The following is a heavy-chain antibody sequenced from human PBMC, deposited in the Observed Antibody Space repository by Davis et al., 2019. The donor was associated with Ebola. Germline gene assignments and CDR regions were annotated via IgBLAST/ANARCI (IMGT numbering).Heavy chain of an antibody. CDR2: INPNSGGT. Sequence: ASVPVSCKASGGTFSSYDISWVRQPPGQGLEWMGWINPNSGGTNYAQKFQGRVTMTRDTSISTAYMELSRLRSDDTAVYYCARDRAGYDDSSGYYGYWGQGTLVTVSS. CDR3: ARDRAGYDDSSGYYGY. J-gene: IGHJ4*02. V-gene: IGHV1-2*02. CDR1: GGTFSSYD. D-gene: IGHD3-22*01.